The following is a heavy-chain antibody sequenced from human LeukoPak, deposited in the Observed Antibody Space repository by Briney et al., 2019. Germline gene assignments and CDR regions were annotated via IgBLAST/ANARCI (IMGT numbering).Heavy chain of an antibody. CDR2: ITATGSRT. CDR1: GLTFGSYT. CDR3: AKGTGDTAYYFDF. V-gene: IGHV3-23*01. D-gene: IGHD7-27*01. Sequence: GGSLRLSCTASGLTFGSYTMSWVRQAPGKGLEWVSGITATGSRTYYADSVKGRFTISRDSSKNTLYLQLNSLRADDTAVYYCAKGTGDTAYYFDFWGQGVLVTVSS. J-gene: IGHJ4*02.